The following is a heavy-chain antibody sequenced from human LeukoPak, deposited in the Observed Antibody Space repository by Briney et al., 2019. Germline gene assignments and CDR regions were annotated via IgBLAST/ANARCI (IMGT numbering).Heavy chain of an antibody. J-gene: IGHJ6*03. Sequence: SETLSLTCTVSGGSISSYYWSWIRQPPGKGLEWIGYIYYSGSTNYNPSLKSRVTISVDTSKNQFSLKLSPVTAADTAVYYCARVKRYSYGYPSYYYYYYMGVWGKGTTVTVSS. CDR2: IYYSGST. CDR1: GGSISSYY. V-gene: IGHV4-59*01. CDR3: ARVKRYSYGYPSYYYYYYMGV. D-gene: IGHD5-18*01.